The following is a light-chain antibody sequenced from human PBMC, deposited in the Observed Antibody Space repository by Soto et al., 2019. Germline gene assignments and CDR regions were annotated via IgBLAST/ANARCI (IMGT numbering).Light chain of an antibody. CDR3: SSYTSSSTRG. Sequence: QSALTQPASVSGSPGQSITISCTGTSSAVGGYNYVSWYQQHPGKAPKLMIYEVSNRPSGVSNRFSGSKSGNTASLTISGLQAEDEADYYCSSYTSSSTRGFGTGTKLTVL. J-gene: IGLJ1*01. CDR2: EVS. CDR1: SSAVGGYNY. V-gene: IGLV2-14*01.